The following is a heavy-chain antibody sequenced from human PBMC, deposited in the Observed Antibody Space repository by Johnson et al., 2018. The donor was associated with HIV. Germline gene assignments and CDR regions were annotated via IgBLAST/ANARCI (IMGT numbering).Heavy chain of an antibody. CDR1: GFTFTSYG. J-gene: IGHJ3*02. Sequence: VLLLESGGGVVQPGGSLRLSCAASGFTFTSYGMHWVRHAPGKGLEWVAFIRYDGSNKYYADSVRGRFTISRDNSKNTLYLQMNSLRAEDTAVYYCARACRDGYTGDVYDIWGQGTMVTVSS. CDR2: IRYDGSNK. V-gene: IGHV3-30*02. D-gene: IGHD5-24*01. CDR3: ARACRDGYTGDVYDI.